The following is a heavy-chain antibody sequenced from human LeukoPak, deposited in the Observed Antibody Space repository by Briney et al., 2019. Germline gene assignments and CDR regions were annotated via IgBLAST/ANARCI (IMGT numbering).Heavy chain of an antibody. V-gene: IGHV3-30*02. D-gene: IGHD6-19*01. CDR2: IRYDGSNK. Sequence: PGGSLRLSCAVSGFTFSSYGMHWVRQAPGKGLEWVAFIRYDGSNKFYADSVKGRFTISRDNSKNTLYLQMNSLRAEDTAVYYCAKAPSSGWYGGDLDYWGQGTLVTVSS. CDR1: GFTFSSYG. CDR3: AKAPSSGWYGGDLDY. J-gene: IGHJ4*02.